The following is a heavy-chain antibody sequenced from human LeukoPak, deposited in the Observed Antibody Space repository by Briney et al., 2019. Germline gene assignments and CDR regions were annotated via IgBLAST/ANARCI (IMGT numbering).Heavy chain of an antibody. CDR3: ARDGRGLGNYFDY. Sequence: PGGSLRLSCAASGFTFSSYWMSWVRQAPGRGLEWVSYISSSSGTIYYADSVKGRLTISRDNAKNSLYLQMNSLRAEDTAVYYCARDGRGLGNYFDYWGQGTLVTVSS. J-gene: IGHJ4*02. CDR1: GFTFSSYW. D-gene: IGHD3-10*01. CDR2: ISSSSGTI. V-gene: IGHV3-48*01.